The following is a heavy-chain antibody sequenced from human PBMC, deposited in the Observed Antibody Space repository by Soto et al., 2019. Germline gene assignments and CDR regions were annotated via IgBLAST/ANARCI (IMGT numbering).Heavy chain of an antibody. CDR1: GVTFSGSA. V-gene: IGHV3-73*01. Sequence: PGRSLRLSCAASGVTFSGSAMHWFRQASGKGLEWVGRIGSKANNYATAYAASVKGRFTISRDDSKNTAYLQMNSLKTEDTAIYYCTRPFDCSGVGGYSGWYSHYGMDVRAQGTKVPVSS. CDR3: TRPFDCSGVGGYSGWYSHYGMDV. D-gene: IGHD2-15*01. J-gene: IGHJ6*02. CDR2: IGSKANNYAT.